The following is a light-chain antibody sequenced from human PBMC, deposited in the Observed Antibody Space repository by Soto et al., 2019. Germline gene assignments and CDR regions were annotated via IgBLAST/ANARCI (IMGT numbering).Light chain of an antibody. CDR2: DAS. CDR1: QDISNL. Sequence: DIQMTQSPSSLSASVGDRVTITCQASQDISNLLNWYQQKPGKAPKLLIYDASNLETGVPSRFSGSGSGTDFTVTISSLQPEDIATYYCQQYDHLPTFGQGTRLEIK. J-gene: IGKJ5*01. V-gene: IGKV1-33*01. CDR3: QQYDHLPT.